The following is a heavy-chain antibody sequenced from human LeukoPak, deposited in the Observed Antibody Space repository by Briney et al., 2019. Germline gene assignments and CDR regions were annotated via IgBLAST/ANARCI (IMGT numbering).Heavy chain of an antibody. D-gene: IGHD1-26*01. Sequence: GESLKISCKGSGYRFTSYWISWVRQMPGKGLEWMGRIDPSDSYTNYSPSFQGHVTISADKSISTAYLQWSSLKASDTAMYYCARHRPPSGSYLRPWGQGTLVTVSS. J-gene: IGHJ5*02. CDR2: IDPSDSYT. V-gene: IGHV5-10-1*01. CDR1: GYRFTSYW. CDR3: ARHRPPSGSYLRP.